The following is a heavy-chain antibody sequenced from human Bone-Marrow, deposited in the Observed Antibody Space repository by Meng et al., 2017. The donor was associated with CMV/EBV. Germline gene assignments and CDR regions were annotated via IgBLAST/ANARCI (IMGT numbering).Heavy chain of an antibody. V-gene: IGHV4-30-4*08. CDR1: GGSVSSGSHY. CDR2: IYYSGST. Sequence: SETLSLTCTVSGGSVSSGSHYWSWIRQPPGKGLEWIGYIYYSGSTYYNPSLKSRLTISVDTSKNQFSLQLRSVTAADTAVYYCARDLLPDIWGQGTLVTVSS. D-gene: IGHD2-15*01. J-gene: IGHJ4*02. CDR3: ARDLLPDI.